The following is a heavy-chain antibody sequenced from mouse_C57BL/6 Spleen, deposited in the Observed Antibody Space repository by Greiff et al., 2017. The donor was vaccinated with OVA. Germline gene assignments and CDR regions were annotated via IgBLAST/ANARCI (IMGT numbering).Heavy chain of an antibody. J-gene: IGHJ4*01. CDR2: LNPHSGEP. CDR3: ARGYTDYYAMDY. V-gene: IGHV9-4*01. D-gene: IGHD1-2*01. Sequence: VESGPELKKPGATVKISCKASGYTFTTAGMQWVQQMPGKGLKWIGWLNPHSGEPKYAEDFKGRFAFSLETSASTAYLQISNLKNEDTATYFCARGYTDYYAMDYWGQGTSVTVSS. CDR1: GYTFTTAG.